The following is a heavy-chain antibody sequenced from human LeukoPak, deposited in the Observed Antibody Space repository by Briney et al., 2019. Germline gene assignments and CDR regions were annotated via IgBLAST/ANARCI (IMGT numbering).Heavy chain of an antibody. D-gene: IGHD3-9*01. V-gene: IGHV1-69*13. Sequence: SVKVSCKASGGTFSSYAISWVRQAPGQGLEWMGGIIPIFGTANYAQKFQGRVTLTADESTSTAYMELSSLRSEDTAVYYCARATGGYDILTGYEALDYWGQGTLVSVSS. J-gene: IGHJ4*02. CDR2: IIPIFGTA. CDR3: ARATGGYDILTGYEALDY. CDR1: GGTFSSYA.